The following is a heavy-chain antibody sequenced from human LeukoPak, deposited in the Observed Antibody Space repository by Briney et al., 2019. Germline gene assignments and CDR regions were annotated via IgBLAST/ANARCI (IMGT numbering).Heavy chain of an antibody. Sequence: ASVKVSCKASGYTFTSYGISWVRQAPGQGLEWMGWISAYNGNTNYAQKLQGRVTMTTDTSTGTAYMELRSLRSDDTAVYYCARIYDSSGYYPYYYMDVWGKGTTVTVSS. J-gene: IGHJ6*03. CDR2: ISAYNGNT. CDR3: ARIYDSSGYYPYYYMDV. D-gene: IGHD3-22*01. CDR1: GYTFTSYG. V-gene: IGHV1-18*01.